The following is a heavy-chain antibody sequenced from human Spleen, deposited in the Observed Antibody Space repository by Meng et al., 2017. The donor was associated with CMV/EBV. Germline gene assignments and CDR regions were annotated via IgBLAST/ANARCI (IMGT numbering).Heavy chain of an antibody. CDR1: GDSVTTSSYY. CDR3: ARGDYDFWSGYYPHWFDP. J-gene: IGHJ5*02. D-gene: IGHD3-3*01. CDR2: IYYSGST. V-gene: IGHV4-39*07. Sequence: GSLRLSCTVSGDSVTTSSYYWGWIRQPPGKGLEWIGTIYYSGSTYYSPSLKSRVTISVDTSKNQFSLKLSSVTAADTAVYYCARGDYDFWSGYYPHWFDPWGQGTLVTVSS.